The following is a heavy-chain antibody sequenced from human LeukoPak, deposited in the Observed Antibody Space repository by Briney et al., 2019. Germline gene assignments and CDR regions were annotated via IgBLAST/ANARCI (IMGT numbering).Heavy chain of an antibody. CDR1: GYTFTSYG. D-gene: IGHD3-22*01. V-gene: IGHV1-18*01. J-gene: IGHJ4*02. CDR3: ARISPYYYDSSGYYEDY. Sequence: GASVKVSCKASGYTFTSYGISGVRQAPGQGLEWMGWISAYNGNTNYAQKLQGRVTMTTDTSTSTAYMELRSLRSDDTAVYYCARISPYYYDSSGYYEDYWGQGTLVTVSS. CDR2: ISAYNGNT.